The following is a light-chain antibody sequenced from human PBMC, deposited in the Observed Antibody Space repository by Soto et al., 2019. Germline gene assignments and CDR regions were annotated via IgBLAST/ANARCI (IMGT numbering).Light chain of an antibody. CDR1: QSISSW. CDR2: KAS. CDR3: QQYDSFWTM. Sequence: PSTLSASVEDIVTITCRASQSISSWLAWYQQKPGKAPKLLIYKASSLESGVPSRFSGSGSGTEFTLTISSLQPDDFATYYCQQYDSFWTMFGQGTKVDIK. V-gene: IGKV1-5*03. J-gene: IGKJ1*01.